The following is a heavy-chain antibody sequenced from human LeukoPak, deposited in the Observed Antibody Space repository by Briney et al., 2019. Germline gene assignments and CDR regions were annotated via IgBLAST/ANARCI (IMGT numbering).Heavy chain of an antibody. CDR1: GFTFSSYW. Sequence: GGSLRLSCAASGFTFSSYWMSWVRQAPGKGLEWVANIKQDGSEKYYVDSVKGRFTISRDNAKNSLYLQMNSLRAEDTAVYYCARRKFPHTYYYDSSGYMFLDYWGQGTLVTVSS. D-gene: IGHD3-22*01. CDR3: ARRKFPHTYYYDSSGYMFLDY. J-gene: IGHJ4*02. CDR2: IKQDGSEK. V-gene: IGHV3-7*01.